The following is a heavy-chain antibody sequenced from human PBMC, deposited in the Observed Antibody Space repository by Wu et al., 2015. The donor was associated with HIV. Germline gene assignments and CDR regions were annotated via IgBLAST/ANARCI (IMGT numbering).Heavy chain of an antibody. Sequence: QVQLVQSGAEVKKSGSSVKVSCKASGGTFSSYAISWVRQAPGQGLEWMGRIIPIFGTAHYAQKFQGRVTITADESTSTAYMELSSLRSEDTAVYYCAREAEFDWSRYFDYWGQGTLVTVSS. V-gene: IGHV1-69*13. CDR3: AREAEFDWSRYFDY. D-gene: IGHD3-9*01. CDR2: IIPIFGTA. J-gene: IGHJ4*02. CDR1: GGTFSSYA.